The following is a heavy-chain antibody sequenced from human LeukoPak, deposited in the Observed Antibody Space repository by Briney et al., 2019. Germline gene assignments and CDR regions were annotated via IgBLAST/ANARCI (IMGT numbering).Heavy chain of an antibody. V-gene: IGHV1-69*13. J-gene: IGHJ5*02. CDR2: IFPIFATA. CDR1: GDTGTFSSFA. D-gene: IGHD3-10*01. Sequence: ASVKVSCKASGDTGTFSSFAINWLRQAPGQGLEWMGGIFPIFATANYAQKFQGRLTITADESTSTVYMELNSLRSDDMAMYFCAKMPGRGVITPGPNWFDPWGQGTLVTVSS. CDR3: AKMPGRGVITPGPNWFDP.